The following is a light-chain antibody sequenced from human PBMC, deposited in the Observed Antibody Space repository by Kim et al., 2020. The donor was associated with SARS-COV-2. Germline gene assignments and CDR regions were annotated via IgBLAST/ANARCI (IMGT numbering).Light chain of an antibody. CDR1: NFGTKS. CDR3: QVWDSSSDHYV. J-gene: IGLJ1*01. V-gene: IGLV3-21*04. Sequence: PGKPAPLTFRVNNFGTKSVHWYPQKPAPSPLLVIYYDSDRPSGLPERFSGSNSGNTATLTISRVEAGDEADYYCQVWDSSSDHYVFGSGTKVTVL. CDR2: YDS.